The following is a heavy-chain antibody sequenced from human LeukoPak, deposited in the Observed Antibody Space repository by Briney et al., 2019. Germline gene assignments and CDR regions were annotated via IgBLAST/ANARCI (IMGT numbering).Heavy chain of an antibody. CDR3: AREGPRYCSSTSCCAGLDY. Sequence: SETLSLTCTVSGGSISSSNWWSWVRQPPGKELEWIGEIYHSGSTNYNPSLKSRVTISVDKSKNQSSLKLSSVTAADTAVYYCAREGPRYCSSTSCCAGLDYWGQGTLVTVSS. CDR2: IYHSGST. J-gene: IGHJ4*02. V-gene: IGHV4-4*02. CDR1: GGSISSSNW. D-gene: IGHD2-2*01.